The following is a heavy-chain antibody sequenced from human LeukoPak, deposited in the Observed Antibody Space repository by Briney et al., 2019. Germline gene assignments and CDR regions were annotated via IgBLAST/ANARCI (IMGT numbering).Heavy chain of an antibody. D-gene: IGHD3-3*01. CDR1: GGSFSGYY. J-gene: IGHJ5*02. Sequence: SETLSLTCAVYGGSFSGYYWSLIRQPPGKGLEWIGEINHSGSTNYNPSLKSRVTIPVDTSKNQFSLKLSSVTAADTAVYYCARHIRITIFGVVTRTEGFDPWGQGTLVTVSS. CDR2: INHSGST. V-gene: IGHV4-34*01. CDR3: ARHIRITIFGVVTRTEGFDP.